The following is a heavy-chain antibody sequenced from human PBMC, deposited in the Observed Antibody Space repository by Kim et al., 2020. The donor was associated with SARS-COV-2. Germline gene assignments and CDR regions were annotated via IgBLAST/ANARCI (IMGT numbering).Heavy chain of an antibody. CDR3: ANYGARYSSSGYWFDP. V-gene: IGHV3-23*01. CDR2: ISGSGGST. CDR1: GFTFSSYS. Sequence: GGSLRLSCAASGFTFSSYSMSWVRQAPGKGLEWVSAISGSGGSTYYADSVKCRFTISRDNSKNTLYLQMNSLRAEDTAVYYCANYGARYSSSGYWFDPWGQGTLVTVSS. J-gene: IGHJ5*02. D-gene: IGHD6-13*01.